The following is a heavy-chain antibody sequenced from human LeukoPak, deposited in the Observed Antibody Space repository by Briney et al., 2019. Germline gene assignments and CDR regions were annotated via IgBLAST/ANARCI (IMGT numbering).Heavy chain of an antibody. Sequence: ASVKVSCKASGYTFTTYGITWVRQAPGQGLEWMGWISTYNGKTNYAQKLQGRVTMTTDTSTSTAYMDLRSLRSDDTAVYYCARGSSPSTFDIWGQGTMITVSS. CDR2: ISTYNGKT. J-gene: IGHJ3*02. CDR1: GYTFTTYG. D-gene: IGHD6-6*01. CDR3: ARGSSPSTFDI. V-gene: IGHV1-18*01.